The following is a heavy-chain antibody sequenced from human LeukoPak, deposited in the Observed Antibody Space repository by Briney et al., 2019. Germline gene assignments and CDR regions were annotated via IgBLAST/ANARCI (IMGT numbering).Heavy chain of an antibody. D-gene: IGHD3-9*01. CDR3: ARGVVLRYFDWLLYH. V-gene: IGHV3-30*04. CDR2: ISYDGSNK. Sequence: GGSLRLSCAASGFTFSSYAMHWARQAPGKGLEWVAVISYDGSNKYYADSVKGRFTISRDNSKNTLYLQMNSLRAEDTAVYYCARGVVLRYFDWLLYHWGQGTLVTVSS. J-gene: IGHJ5*02. CDR1: GFTFSSYA.